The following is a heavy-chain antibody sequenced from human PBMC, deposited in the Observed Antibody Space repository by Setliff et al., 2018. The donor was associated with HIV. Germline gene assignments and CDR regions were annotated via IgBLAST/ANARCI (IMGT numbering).Heavy chain of an antibody. CDR1: GASVSTIDYY. CDR2: IYYAGNT. V-gene: IGHV4-39*01. D-gene: IGHD1-26*01. Sequence: SETLSLTCTVSGASVSTIDYYWGWVRQSPRAGLEWIADIYYAGNTYYNPSLKSRVTISVDTSKNQFSLKLSSVTAADTAVYYCARQDTTYYYFDYWGQGTLVTVSS. J-gene: IGHJ4*02. CDR3: ARQDTTYYYFDY.